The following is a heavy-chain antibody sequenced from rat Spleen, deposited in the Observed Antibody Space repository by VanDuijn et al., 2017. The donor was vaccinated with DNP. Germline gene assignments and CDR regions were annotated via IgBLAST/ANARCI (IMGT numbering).Heavy chain of an antibody. D-gene: IGHD5-1*01. Sequence: EVLLQESGPGLVKPSQSLSLTCSVTGLSITNNFKWTWIRKLPGNTLEWMGYINSAGSTDYNPSLKSRISITRDTSKNQFFLQVTYLTTEDTATDYCAVQLGVFDYWGQGVMVTVSS. CDR3: AVQLGVFDY. CDR1: GLSITNNFK. CDR2: INSAGST. J-gene: IGHJ2*01. V-gene: IGHV3-3*01.